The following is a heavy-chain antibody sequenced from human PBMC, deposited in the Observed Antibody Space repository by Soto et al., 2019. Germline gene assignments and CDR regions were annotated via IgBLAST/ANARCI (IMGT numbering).Heavy chain of an antibody. Sequence: CISKQKGKGLEWIGEINHSGSTNYNPSLKSRVTISVDPSKNQFSLKLSSVTAADTAVYYCSRAVRGYSYALGYWVQGTLVTVSS. D-gene: IGHD5-18*01. CDR2: INHSGST. V-gene: IGHV4-34*01. J-gene: IGHJ4*02. CDR3: SRAVRGYSYALGY.